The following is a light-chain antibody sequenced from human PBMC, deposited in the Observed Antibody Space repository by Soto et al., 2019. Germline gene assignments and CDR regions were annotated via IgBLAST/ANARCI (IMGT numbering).Light chain of an antibody. CDR1: QSVTSS. CDR3: QQYDNWPGT. Sequence: EIVMTQSPANLSVSPGERATLSCRASQSVTSSLAWYQHKPGQAPRLLIYGASTRTTTIPARFSGSGSGTEFTLTISSLQSEDFAVYYCQQYDNWPGTFGQGTKVEIK. V-gene: IGKV3-15*01. J-gene: IGKJ1*01. CDR2: GAS.